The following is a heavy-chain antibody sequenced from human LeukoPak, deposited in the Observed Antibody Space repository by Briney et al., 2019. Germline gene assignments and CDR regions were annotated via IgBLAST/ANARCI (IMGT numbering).Heavy chain of an antibody. D-gene: IGHD2-2*01. Sequence: GASVKVSCKASGGTFSSYAISWVRQAPGQGLEWMGGIIPIFGTANYAQKFQGRVTITTDESTSTAYMELSSLRSEDTAVYYCARSRLRCRSTSCNGGYYFDYWGQGTLVTVSS. CDR2: IIPIFGTA. V-gene: IGHV1-69*05. CDR1: GGTFSSYA. CDR3: ARSRLRCRSTSCNGGYYFDY. J-gene: IGHJ4*02.